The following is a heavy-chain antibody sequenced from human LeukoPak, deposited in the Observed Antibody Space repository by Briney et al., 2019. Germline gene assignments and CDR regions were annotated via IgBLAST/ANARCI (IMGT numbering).Heavy chain of an antibody. Sequence: SETLSLTCTVSGDSITSYYWNWLRQPAGKGLEWIGRMYISGSTNYNPSLKSRVSISIDKTKNQFSLKLTSVTAADTAVYYCARDYLVGAPLDSWGQGTLVTVSS. CDR1: GDSITSYY. CDR3: ARDYLVGAPLDS. J-gene: IGHJ4*02. CDR2: MYISGST. D-gene: IGHD1-26*01. V-gene: IGHV4-4*07.